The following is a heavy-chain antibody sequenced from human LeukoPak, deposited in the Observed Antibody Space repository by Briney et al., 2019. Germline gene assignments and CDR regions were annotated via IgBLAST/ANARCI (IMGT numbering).Heavy chain of an antibody. J-gene: IGHJ4*02. Sequence: PGGSLRLSCVASGFTFRSYAMSWVRQAPGKGLEWVSTINSSGGNTYYADSLKGRFTISRDISKNTLYLQMNSLRAEDTAIYYCARVRYSSSWSSFDYWGQGTLVTVSS. D-gene: IGHD6-13*01. CDR2: INSSGGNT. CDR1: GFTFRSYA. V-gene: IGHV3-23*01. CDR3: ARVRYSSSWSSFDY.